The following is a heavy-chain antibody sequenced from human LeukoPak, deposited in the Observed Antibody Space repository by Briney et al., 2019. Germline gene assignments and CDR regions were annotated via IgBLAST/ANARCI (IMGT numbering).Heavy chain of an antibody. CDR2: INERGTDS. D-gene: IGHD3-9*01. CDR1: GFTFSGHW. J-gene: IGHJ4*02. CDR3: VRGADTGYSSDS. Sequence: GGSLRLSCTASGFTFSGHWIHWVRQAPGMGLVWVSRINERGTDSMYAESVKGRFTISRDNAENTLYLQMNSLRVEDTAVYYCVRGADTGYSSDSWGQGTLVTVSS. V-gene: IGHV3-74*03.